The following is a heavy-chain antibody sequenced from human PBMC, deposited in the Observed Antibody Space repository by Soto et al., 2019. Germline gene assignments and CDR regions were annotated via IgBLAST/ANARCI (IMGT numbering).Heavy chain of an antibody. Sequence: QVQLVQSGAEVKKPGSSVKVSCKASGGTFSSYAISWVRQAPGQGLEWMGGIIPIFGTANYAQKFQGRVTITADESTSTAYMELSSLRSEDTAVYYCARATSGVPNPYYYYGMDVWGQGTTVTVSS. D-gene: IGHD3-3*01. V-gene: IGHV1-69*12. J-gene: IGHJ6*02. CDR1: GGTFSSYA. CDR3: ARATSGVPNPYYYYGMDV. CDR2: IIPIFGTA.